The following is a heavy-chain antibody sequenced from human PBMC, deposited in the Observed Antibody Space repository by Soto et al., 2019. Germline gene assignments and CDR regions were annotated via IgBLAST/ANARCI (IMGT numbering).Heavy chain of an antibody. V-gene: IGHV4-30-2*01. Sequence: QLQLQESGSGLVKPSQTLSLTCAVSGGSISSGGYSWSWIRQPPGKGLEWIGYIYHSGSTYYNPSLKRRVTISVDRSKNQFSLKLSSVTAADTAVYYCARDRYSGYDNRGWFDPWGQGTLVTVSS. CDR2: IYHSGST. CDR3: ARDRYSGYDNRGWFDP. J-gene: IGHJ5*02. CDR1: GGSISSGGYS. D-gene: IGHD5-12*01.